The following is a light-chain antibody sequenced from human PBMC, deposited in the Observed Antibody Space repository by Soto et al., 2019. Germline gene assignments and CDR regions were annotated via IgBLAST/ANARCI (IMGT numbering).Light chain of an antibody. V-gene: IGKV1-39*01. CDR1: QSISSY. Sequence: DIQMTQSPSSLSASVGGRVTITCRASQSISSYLNWYQQKPGKAPKLLIYAASSLQSGVPSRFSGSGSGTDFTLTISSLQPEDFAIYYCQQSYSTPRTFGGGTKVEIK. CDR2: AAS. CDR3: QQSYSTPRT. J-gene: IGKJ4*01.